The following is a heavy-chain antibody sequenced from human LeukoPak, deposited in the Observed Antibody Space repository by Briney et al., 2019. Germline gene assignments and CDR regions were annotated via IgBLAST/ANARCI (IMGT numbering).Heavy chain of an antibody. CDR1: GFTFSSYG. Sequence: GGSLRLSCAASGFTFSSYGMHWVRQAPGKGLEWVAVISYDGSNKYYADSVKDRFTISRDNSKNTLYLQMNSLRAEDTAVYYCAKPYSSTYYYYGMDVWGQGTTVTVSS. V-gene: IGHV3-30*18. CDR2: ISYDGSNK. CDR3: AKPYSSTYYYYGMDV. J-gene: IGHJ6*02. D-gene: IGHD6-13*01.